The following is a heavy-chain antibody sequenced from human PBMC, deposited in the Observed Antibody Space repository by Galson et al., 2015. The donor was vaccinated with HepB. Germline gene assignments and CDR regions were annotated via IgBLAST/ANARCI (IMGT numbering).Heavy chain of an antibody. CDR2: TWHDGSRS. V-gene: IGHV3-33*08. J-gene: IGHJ4*03. Sequence: SLRLSCAAPGFTFSRYGMHWVRQIPGKGLEWVALTWHDGSRSFYADSVKGRFTIARDNSQNTLYLHMADLRAEDTALYYCAREAHIAAPASFDVWGQGTLVTVSS. CDR1: GFTFSRYG. D-gene: IGHD6-25*01. CDR3: AREAHIAAPASFDV.